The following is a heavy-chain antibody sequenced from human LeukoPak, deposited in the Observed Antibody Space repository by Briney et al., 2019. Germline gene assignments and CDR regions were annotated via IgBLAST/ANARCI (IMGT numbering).Heavy chain of an antibody. J-gene: IGHJ4*02. D-gene: IGHD1-1*01. V-gene: IGHV4-38-2*02. Sequence: PSETLSLTCTVSGYSISSGYHWGWIRQPPGKGLEWIGNIYRSGSTYYNPSLRSRVTISVDTSKNQFSLKLSSVTAADMAVYYCGRVNWILEYWGQGALVTVSS. CDR2: IYRSGST. CDR3: GRVNWILEY. CDR1: GYSISSGYH.